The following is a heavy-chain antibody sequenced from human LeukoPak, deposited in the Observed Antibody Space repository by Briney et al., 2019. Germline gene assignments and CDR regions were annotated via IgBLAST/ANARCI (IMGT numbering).Heavy chain of an antibody. CDR2: IYYSGST. D-gene: IGHD3-22*01. CDR3: ASDSSGYYDPYAFDI. V-gene: IGHV4-39*01. CDR1: GGSISSSSYY. Sequence: SETLSLTCTVSGGSISSSSYYWGWIRQPPGKGLGWIGSIYYSGSTYYNPSLKSRVTISVDTSKNQFSLKLSSVTAADTAVYYCASDSSGYYDPYAFDIWGQGTMVAVSS. J-gene: IGHJ3*02.